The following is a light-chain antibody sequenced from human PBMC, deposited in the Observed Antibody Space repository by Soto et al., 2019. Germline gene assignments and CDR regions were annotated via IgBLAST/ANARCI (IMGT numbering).Light chain of an antibody. CDR1: SSDVGGYNY. Sequence: QSALSQPPSASGSPGQSVTISCTGTSSDVGGYNYVSWYQQHPGKAPKLMIYEVSKRPSGVPDRFSGSKSGNTASLTVSGLQPEDDSNYYCSSYAGSNNVVFGGGTKHTVL. J-gene: IGLJ2*01. CDR2: EVS. V-gene: IGLV2-8*01. CDR3: SSYAGSNNVV.